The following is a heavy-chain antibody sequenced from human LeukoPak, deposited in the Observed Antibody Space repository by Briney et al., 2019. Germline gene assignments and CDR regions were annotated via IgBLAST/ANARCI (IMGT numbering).Heavy chain of an antibody. D-gene: IGHD3-9*01. CDR3: ASTYYDILTGYPKYNWFDP. Sequence: SETLSLTCTVSGGSISSGDYYWRWIRQPPGRGLEWIVYIYYSGSTYYNPARKSRITITVDRAKNEYSLKLSSVTAADTAVYYCASTYYDILTGYPKYNWFDPWGQGTLVTVSS. CDR2: IYYSGST. J-gene: IGHJ5*02. CDR1: GGSISSGDYY. V-gene: IGHV4-30-4*01.